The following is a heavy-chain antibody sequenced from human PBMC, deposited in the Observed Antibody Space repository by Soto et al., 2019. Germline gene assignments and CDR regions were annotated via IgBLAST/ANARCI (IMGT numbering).Heavy chain of an antibody. CDR1: GFTFSYYW. CDR3: ARGDRGAFDL. V-gene: IGHV3-74*01. Sequence: EVQLLESGGGLVQPGESLRLSCAASGFTFSYYWMHWVRQAPGMGLVWVSRIHSDGSSTTYADSVKGRFTISRDNARNTLYLKRNSLRAEDGAGYYCARGDRGAFDLWGQGTVLPVSS. D-gene: IGHD1-26*01. CDR2: IHSDGSST. J-gene: IGHJ3*01.